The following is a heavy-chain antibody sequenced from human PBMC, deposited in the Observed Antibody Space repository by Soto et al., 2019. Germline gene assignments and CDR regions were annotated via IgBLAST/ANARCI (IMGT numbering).Heavy chain of an antibody. CDR1: GFSLSSSGVG. CDR2: IYWGDDK. Sequence: SGPTLVNPTQTLTLTCTFSGFSLSSSGVGVGWIRQPPGKALEWLALIYWGDDKHYSPSLKSRLTITKDTSKNQVVLTMTNMDPVDTATYYCAHSGYYNSRLVYWGQGTLVTVSS. CDR3: AHSGYYNSRLVY. V-gene: IGHV2-5*02. J-gene: IGHJ4*02. D-gene: IGHD3-22*01.